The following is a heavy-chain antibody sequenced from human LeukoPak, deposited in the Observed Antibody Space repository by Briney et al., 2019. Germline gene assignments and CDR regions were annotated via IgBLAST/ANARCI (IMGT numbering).Heavy chain of an antibody. CDR3: ARHYLGWFDP. J-gene: IGHJ5*02. Sequence: GGSLRLSCAASGFTFSSYGMHWVRQAPGKGLEWVAFIRYDGSNKYYADSVKGRFTISRDNAKNTLYLQMNSLRAEDTAVYYCARHYLGWFDPWGQGTLVTVSS. CDR1: GFTFSSYG. CDR2: IRYDGSNK. V-gene: IGHV3-30*02. D-gene: IGHD1-26*01.